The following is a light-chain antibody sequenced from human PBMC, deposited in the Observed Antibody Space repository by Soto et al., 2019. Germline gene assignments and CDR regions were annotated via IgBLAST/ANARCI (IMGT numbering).Light chain of an antibody. CDR2: LEGSGSY. V-gene: IGLV4-60*02. Sequence: QPVLTQSSSASASLGSSVKLTCTLSSGHSSYIIAWHQQQPGKAPRYLMKLEGSGSYNKGSGVPDRFSGSSSGADRYLTSSNLRFEDEADYYCETWDSNTHTVFGGGTKLTVL. CDR3: ETWDSNTHTV. CDR1: SGHSSYI. J-gene: IGLJ3*02.